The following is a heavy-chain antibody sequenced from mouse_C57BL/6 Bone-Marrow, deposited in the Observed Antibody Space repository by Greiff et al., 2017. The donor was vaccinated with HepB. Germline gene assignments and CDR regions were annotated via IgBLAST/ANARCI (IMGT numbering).Heavy chain of an antibody. CDR3: ARRRRFITTVSYWYFDV. J-gene: IGHJ1*03. D-gene: IGHD1-1*01. Sequence: QVQLKQSGPELVKPGASVKISCKASGYAFSSSWMNWVKQRPGKGLEWIGRIYPGDGDTNYNGKFKGKATLTADKSSSTAYMQLSSLTSEDSAVYFCARRRRFITTVSYWYFDVWGTGTTVTVSS. CDR2: IYPGDGDT. V-gene: IGHV1-82*01. CDR1: GYAFSSSW.